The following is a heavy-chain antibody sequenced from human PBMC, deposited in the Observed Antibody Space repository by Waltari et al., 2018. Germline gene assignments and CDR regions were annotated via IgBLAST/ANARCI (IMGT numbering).Heavy chain of an antibody. D-gene: IGHD3-22*01. V-gene: IGHV3-53*01. J-gene: IGHJ4*02. CDR2: IYSGGST. Sequence: EVQLVESGGGLIQPGGSLRLSCAASGFTVSSNYMSWVRQAPGKGLEWVSVIYSGGSTYYADSVKGRFTISRDNSKNTLYLQMNSLRAEDTAVYYCARALHDSSGYWPPRYWGQGTLVTVSS. CDR1: GFTVSSNY. CDR3: ARALHDSSGYWPPRY.